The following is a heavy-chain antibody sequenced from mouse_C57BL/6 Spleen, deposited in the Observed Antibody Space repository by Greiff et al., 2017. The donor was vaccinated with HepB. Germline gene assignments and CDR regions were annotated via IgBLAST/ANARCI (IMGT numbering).Heavy chain of an antibody. CDR2: ISSGSSTI. Sequence: EVNVVESGGGLVKPGGSLKLSCAASGFTFSDYGMHWVRQAPEKGLEWVAYISSGSSTIYYADTVKGRFTISRDNANNTLFLQMTSLRSEDTAMYYCARANWDWFAYWGQGTLVTVSA. CDR1: GFTFSDYG. D-gene: IGHD4-1*01. V-gene: IGHV5-17*01. CDR3: ARANWDWFAY. J-gene: IGHJ3*01.